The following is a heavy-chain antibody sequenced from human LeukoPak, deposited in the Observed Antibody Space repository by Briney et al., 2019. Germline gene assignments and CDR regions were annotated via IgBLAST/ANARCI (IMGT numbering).Heavy chain of an antibody. CDR1: GFTFSSYG. CDR2: ISASGGTT. Sequence: GGSLTLSCAASGFTFSSYGISWVRQAPGKGLEWVSAISASGGTTYYADSVKGHFTISRDNSKNTLYLQMNSLRAEDTAVYYCAKEIYGDSTGGRFQHWGQGTLVTVSS. D-gene: IGHD4-17*01. J-gene: IGHJ1*01. CDR3: AKEIYGDSTGGRFQH. V-gene: IGHV3-23*01.